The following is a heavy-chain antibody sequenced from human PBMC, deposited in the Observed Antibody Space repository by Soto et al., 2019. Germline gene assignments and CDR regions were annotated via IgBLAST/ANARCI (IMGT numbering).Heavy chain of an antibody. V-gene: IGHV3-48*01. CDR1: GFTFSSYS. CDR3: AKGVPAAIGYFQH. D-gene: IGHD2-2*01. J-gene: IGHJ1*01. Sequence: GGSLSLSCAASGFTFSSYSMNWVRPAPGKGLEWVSYISGSSSTVYYPDSVKGRFTISRDNAKNSLYLQMNSLRAEDTAVYYCAKGVPAAIGYFQHWGQGTLVTVSS. CDR2: ISGSSSTV.